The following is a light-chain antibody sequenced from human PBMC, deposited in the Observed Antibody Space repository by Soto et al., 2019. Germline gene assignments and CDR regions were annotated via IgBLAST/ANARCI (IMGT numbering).Light chain of an antibody. J-gene: IGKJ1*01. CDR2: AAS. CDR3: QKYNSAPPT. Sequence: DIQMTQAPSSLTASVGDRVTITCRASQGISNYLAWYQQKPGKVPKLLIYAASTLQSGVPSRFSGSGSGTDFTLTISRLQPEELATYYCQKYNSAPPTFGQGTKVDIK. V-gene: IGKV1-27*01. CDR1: QGISNY.